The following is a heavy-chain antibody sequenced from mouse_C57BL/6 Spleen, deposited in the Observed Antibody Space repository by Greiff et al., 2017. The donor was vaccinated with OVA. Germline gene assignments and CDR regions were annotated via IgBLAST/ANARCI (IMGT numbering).Heavy chain of an antibody. CDR2: INPNNGGT. D-gene: IGHD2-4*01. CDR3: ARSDYDYYYAMDY. Sequence: EVQLQQSGPELVKPGASVKISCKASGYTFTDYYMNWVKQSHGKSLEWIGDINPNNGGTSYNQKFKGKATLTVDKSSSTAYMELRSLTSEDSAVYYCARSDYDYYYAMDYWGQGTSVTVSS. J-gene: IGHJ4*01. V-gene: IGHV1-26*01. CDR1: GYTFTDYY.